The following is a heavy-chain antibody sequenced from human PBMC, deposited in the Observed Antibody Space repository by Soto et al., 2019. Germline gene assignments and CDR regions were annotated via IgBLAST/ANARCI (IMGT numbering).Heavy chain of an antibody. CDR1: GFSLSTSGVG. CDR2: IYWDDDK. V-gene: IGHV2-5*02. CDR3: AHSRWIFGVVIKGPPSYYFDY. D-gene: IGHD3-3*01. Sequence: SGPTLVNPTQTLTLTCTFSGFSLSTSGVGVGWIRQPPGKALEWLALIYWDDDKRYSPSLKSRLTITKDTSKNQVVLTMTNMDPVDTATYYCAHSRWIFGVVIKGPPSYYFDYWGQGTLVTVSS. J-gene: IGHJ4*02.